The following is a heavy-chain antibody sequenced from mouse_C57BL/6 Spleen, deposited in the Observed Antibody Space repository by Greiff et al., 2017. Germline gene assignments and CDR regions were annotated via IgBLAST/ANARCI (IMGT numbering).Heavy chain of an antibody. CDR2: IGSGSSPT. V-gene: IGHV5-17*01. D-gene: IGHD2-5*01. J-gene: IGHJ1*03. CDR1: GFTFSDYG. CDR3: AWGYCSNYWYFDV. Sequence: EVLLVESGGGLVKPGASLKLSCAASGFTFSDYGMHWVRQAPEQGLEWIAYIGSGSSPTYYADKVKGRFTISRDNAENTLFLQLTSLRSEDTAMYYGAWGYCSNYWYFDVWGTGTTVTVSS.